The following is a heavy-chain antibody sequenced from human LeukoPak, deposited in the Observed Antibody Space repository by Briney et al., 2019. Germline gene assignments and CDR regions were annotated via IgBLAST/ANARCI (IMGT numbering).Heavy chain of an antibody. Sequence: GGSLRLSCAASGFTFTGYGFHWVRQAPGKGLVWVSRINSDGSSTSYADSVKGRFTISRDNAKNTLYLQMNSLRAEDTAVYYCARTDGSGSYFPFDYWGQGTLVTVSS. J-gene: IGHJ4*02. V-gene: IGHV3-74*01. CDR1: GFTFTGYG. CDR2: INSDGSST. D-gene: IGHD3-10*01. CDR3: ARTDGSGSYFPFDY.